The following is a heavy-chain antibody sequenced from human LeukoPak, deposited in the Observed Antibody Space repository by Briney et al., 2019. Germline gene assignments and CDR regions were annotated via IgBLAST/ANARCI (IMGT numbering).Heavy chain of an antibody. J-gene: IGHJ4*02. CDR1: GFTFTSSA. Sequence: GASVKVSCKAFGFTFTSSAVQWVRQARGQRLEWIGWIVVGSGNTNYAQKFQERVTITRDMSTSTAYMELSSLRSEDTAVYYCAALSDYDFWSDPTWGFFDYWGQGTLVTVSS. V-gene: IGHV1-58*01. CDR2: IVVGSGNT. CDR3: AALSDYDFWSDPTWGFFDY. D-gene: IGHD3-3*01.